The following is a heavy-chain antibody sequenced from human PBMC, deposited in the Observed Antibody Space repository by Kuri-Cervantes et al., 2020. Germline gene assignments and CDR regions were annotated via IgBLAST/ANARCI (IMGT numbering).Heavy chain of an antibody. Sequence: ASVKVSCKASGYTFTSYDINWVRQATGQGLEWMGWINPNSGGTNYAQKFQGRVTMTRDTSISTAYMELSRLRSDDTAVYYCARGYYYDSSGYYLGNVHLDYWGQGTLVTVSS. CDR3: ARGYYYDSSGYYLGNVHLDY. J-gene: IGHJ4*02. CDR1: GYTFTSYD. V-gene: IGHV1-2*02. CDR2: INPNSGGT. D-gene: IGHD3-22*01.